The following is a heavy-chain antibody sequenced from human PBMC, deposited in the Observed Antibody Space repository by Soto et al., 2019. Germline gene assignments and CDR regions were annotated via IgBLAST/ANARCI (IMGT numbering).Heavy chain of an antibody. D-gene: IGHD3-3*01. V-gene: IGHV4-39*01. CDR1: GVSISSSSYY. Sequence: QLQLQESGPGLVKPSETLSLTCTVSGVSISSSSYYWGWIRQPPGKGLEWIGSFYYSGSTYYNPSLKSRVTISVDTSKNQFSLKLSSVTAADTAVYYCARHVPKDYDFWSGYSPRGYYYYMDVWGKGTTVTVSS. J-gene: IGHJ6*03. CDR2: FYYSGST. CDR3: ARHVPKDYDFWSGYSPRGYYYYMDV.